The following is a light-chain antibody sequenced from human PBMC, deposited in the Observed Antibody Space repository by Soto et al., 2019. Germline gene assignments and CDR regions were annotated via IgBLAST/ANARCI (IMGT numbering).Light chain of an antibody. CDR1: QTVSSSC. J-gene: IGKJ4*01. V-gene: IGKV3-20*01. CDR3: QHYDNSAALT. Sequence: EIVLTQSPGTLSLSPGESATLFCRASQTVSSSCLAWYQQKPGQAPRLLIYGVSSRATGIPDRFSGSGSGTDFTLTISRLQPDDFALYYCQHYDNSAALTFGGWTNLEIK. CDR2: GVS.